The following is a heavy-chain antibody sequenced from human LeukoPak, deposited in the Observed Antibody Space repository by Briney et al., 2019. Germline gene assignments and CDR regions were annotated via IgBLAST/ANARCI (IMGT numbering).Heavy chain of an antibody. D-gene: IGHD6-6*01. V-gene: IGHV1-46*01. CDR2: INPSGGST. J-gene: IGHJ4*02. CDR3: ARDAGGEQLVIFDY. Sequence: GASVKVSCKASGYTLTSYDMHWVRQAPGPGLELMGIINPSGGSTSYAQKFQSRVTMTRDMSTSTVYMELSSLRSEDTAVYYCARDAGGEQLVIFDYWGQGRLVTVSS. CDR1: GYTLTSYD.